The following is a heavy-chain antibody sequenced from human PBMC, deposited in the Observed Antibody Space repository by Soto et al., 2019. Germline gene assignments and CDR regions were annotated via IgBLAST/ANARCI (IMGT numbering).Heavy chain of an antibody. D-gene: IGHD5-18*01. CDR3: ARVGSRDAYNYVLDQ. J-gene: IGHJ1*01. Sequence: QVQVVQSGAEVKKPGSSVKISCKASGRIFSSFPTSWVRQVPGQGLEWMGGVISASGSVRYAPKFQGRVTMTAVNSAGIGYMELTSLTSEDTAIYYCARVGSRDAYNYVLDQWGPGTMVTVSS. V-gene: IGHV1-69*06. CDR2: VISASGSV. CDR1: GRIFSSFP.